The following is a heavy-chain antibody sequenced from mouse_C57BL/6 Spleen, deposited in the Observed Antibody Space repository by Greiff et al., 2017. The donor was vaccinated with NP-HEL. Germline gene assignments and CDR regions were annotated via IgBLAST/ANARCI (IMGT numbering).Heavy chain of an antibody. CDR3: ARNGYYGSLFDY. D-gene: IGHD1-1*01. CDR1: GYTFTSYW. CDR2: IDPSDSET. V-gene: IGHV1-52*01. J-gene: IGHJ2*01. Sequence: VQLQQPGAELVRPGSSVKLSCKASGYTFTSYWMHWVKQRPIQGLEWIGNIDPSDSETHYNQKFKDKATLTVDKSSSTAYMQLSSLTSEDSAVYYCARNGYYGSLFDYWGQGTTLTVSS.